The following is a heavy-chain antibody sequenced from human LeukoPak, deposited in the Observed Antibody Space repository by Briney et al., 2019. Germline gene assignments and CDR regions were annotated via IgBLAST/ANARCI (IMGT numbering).Heavy chain of an antibody. D-gene: IGHD3-16*02. CDR3: ARGIVYGDFDY. Sequence: ASVKVSCKASGYTFTGYYMHWVRQAPGQGLEWMGWINPNSGGTNYAQKFQGRVTLTRDTSISTVYMELNRLRSDDTAVYFCARGIVYGDFDYWGQGTLITVSS. J-gene: IGHJ4*02. CDR2: INPNSGGT. V-gene: IGHV1-2*02. CDR1: GYTFTGYY.